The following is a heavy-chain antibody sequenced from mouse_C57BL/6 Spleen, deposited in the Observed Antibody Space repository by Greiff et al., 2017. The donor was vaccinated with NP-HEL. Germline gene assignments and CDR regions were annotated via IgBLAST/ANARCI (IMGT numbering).Heavy chain of an antibody. J-gene: IGHJ2*01. CDR3: ARWGVVNPSGYFDY. V-gene: IGHV5-16*01. CDR1: GFTFSDYY. CDR2: INYDGSST. D-gene: IGHD1-1*01. Sequence: EVMLVESEGGLVQPGSSMKLSCTASGFTFSDYYMAWVRQVPEKGLEWVANINYDGSSTYYLDSLKSRFIISRDNAKNILYLQMSSLKSEDTATYYCARWGVVNPSGYFDYWGQGTTLTVSS.